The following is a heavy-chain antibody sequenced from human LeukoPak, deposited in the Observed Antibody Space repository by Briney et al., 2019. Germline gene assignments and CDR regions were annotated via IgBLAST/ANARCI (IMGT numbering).Heavy chain of an antibody. J-gene: IGHJ5*02. CDR1: GFTFSSYW. CDR3: ARDLCTSTGCQYWFDP. CDR2: IYNDGSRT. D-gene: IGHD2-2*01. V-gene: IGHV3-74*01. Sequence: QPGGSLRLSCAASGFTFSSYWIHWVRQAPGKGLVWVSRIYNDGSRTNYADSVKGRFTISRDNAKNTLYLQMNSLRAEDTAVYYCARDLCTSTGCQYWFDPWGQGTLVTVSS.